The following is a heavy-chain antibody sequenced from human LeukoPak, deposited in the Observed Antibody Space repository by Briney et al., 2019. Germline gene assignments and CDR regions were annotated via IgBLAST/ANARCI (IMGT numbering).Heavy chain of an antibody. Sequence: GASVKVSCKASGYTFTSYGTSWVRQAPGQGLEWMGWISAYNGNTNYAQKLQGRVTMTTDTSTSTAYMELRSLRSDDTAVYYCARVPYDSSGYPFDYFDYWGQGTLVTVSS. CDR1: GYTFTSYG. CDR2: ISAYNGNT. CDR3: ARVPYDSSGYPFDYFDY. D-gene: IGHD3-22*01. V-gene: IGHV1-18*01. J-gene: IGHJ4*02.